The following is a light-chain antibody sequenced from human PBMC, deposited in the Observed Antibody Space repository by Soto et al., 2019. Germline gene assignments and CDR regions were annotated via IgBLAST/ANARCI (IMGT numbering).Light chain of an antibody. V-gene: IGKV1-39*01. CDR2: AAS. CDR3: QQSYSRPLT. CDR1: QSISFY. J-gene: IGKJ1*01. Sequence: DIQMTQSPSSLSASVGDRVTITCRASQSISFYLNWYQQKPGKAPNLLIYAASSLQSGVPSRFSSSGSGIDFTLTISSLQPEDFATYYCQQSYSRPLTFGQGTKVEI.